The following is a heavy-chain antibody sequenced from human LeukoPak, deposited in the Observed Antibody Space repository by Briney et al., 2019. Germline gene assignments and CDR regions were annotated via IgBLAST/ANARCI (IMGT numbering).Heavy chain of an antibody. J-gene: IGHJ5*02. V-gene: IGHV1-46*01. Sequence: ASVKVSCKASGYTFTSYYMHWVRQAPGQGLEWTGIINPSGGSTSYAQRFQGRVTMTRDTSTSTVYMELSSLRSEDTAVYYCARGAIFQGYSYGLNWFDLWGQGTLVTVSS. CDR1: GYTFTSYY. D-gene: IGHD5-18*01. CDR2: INPSGGST. CDR3: ARGAIFQGYSYGLNWFDL.